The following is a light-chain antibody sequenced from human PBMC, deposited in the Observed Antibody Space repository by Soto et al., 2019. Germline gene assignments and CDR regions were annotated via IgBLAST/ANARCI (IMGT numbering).Light chain of an antibody. J-gene: IGLJ2*01. CDR3: AAWDDSLNGVV. V-gene: IGLV1-44*01. Sequence: QPVLTQPPSASGTPGQRVTIFCSGSSSNIGSNNVNWYQQLPGTAPKLLIYSNNQRPSGVPDRFSGSKSGTSASLAISGLQSEDEADYYCAAWDDSLNGVVFGGGTKLTVL. CDR1: SSNIGSNN. CDR2: SNN.